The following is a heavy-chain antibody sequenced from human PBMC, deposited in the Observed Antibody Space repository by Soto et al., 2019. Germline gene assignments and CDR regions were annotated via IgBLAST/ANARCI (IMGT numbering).Heavy chain of an antibody. V-gene: IGHV3-33*01. CDR1: GFTFSSYG. D-gene: IGHD2-2*01. CDR3: ARDFGYCSSTSCYVLGLGFKRYYYYYGMDI. Sequence: QVQLVESGGGVVQPGRSLRLSCAASGFTFSSYGMHWVRQAPGKGLEWVAVIWYDGSNKYYADSVKGRFTISRDNSKNTLYLQINSLRAEDTAVYYCARDFGYCSSTSCYVLGLGFKRYYYYYGMDIWGQGTTVTVSS. CDR2: IWYDGSNK. J-gene: IGHJ6*02.